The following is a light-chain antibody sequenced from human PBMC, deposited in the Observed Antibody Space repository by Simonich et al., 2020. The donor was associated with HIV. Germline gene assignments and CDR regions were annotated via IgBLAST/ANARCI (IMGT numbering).Light chain of an antibody. Sequence: DIVMTQSPDSLAVSLGERATINCKSSQSVLYSSNNKNYLVWYQQKPGQPPKLLISWAATRESGVPDRFSGSGSGTDFTLTISSLQAEDVAVYYCQQYYSTPLTFGPGTKVDIK. J-gene: IGKJ3*01. CDR2: WAA. CDR3: QQYYSTPLT. CDR1: QSVLYSSNNKNY. V-gene: IGKV4-1*01.